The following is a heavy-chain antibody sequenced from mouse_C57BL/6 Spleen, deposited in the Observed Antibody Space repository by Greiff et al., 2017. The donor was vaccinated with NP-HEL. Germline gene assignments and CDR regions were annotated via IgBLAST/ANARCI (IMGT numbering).Heavy chain of an antibody. Sequence: EVKLMESGGGLVQPGGSLSLSCAASGFTFTDYYMSWVRQPPGKALEWLGFIRNKANGYTTEYSASVKGRFTISRDNSQSILYLQMNALRAEDSATYYCARYINGYYAMDYWGQGTSVTVSS. J-gene: IGHJ4*01. CDR3: ARYINGYYAMDY. CDR1: GFTFTDYY. V-gene: IGHV7-3*01. CDR2: IRNKANGYTT.